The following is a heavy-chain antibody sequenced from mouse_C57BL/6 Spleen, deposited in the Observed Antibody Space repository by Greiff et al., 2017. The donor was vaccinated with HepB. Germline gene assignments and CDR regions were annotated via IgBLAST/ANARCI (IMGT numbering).Heavy chain of an antibody. V-gene: IGHV3-6*01. CDR1: GYSITSGYY. CDR3: ARDSPYGPHFDY. D-gene: IGHD1-1*02. Sequence: EVQLQQSGPGLVKPSQSLSLTCSVTGYSITSGYYWNWIRQFPGNKLEWMGYISYDGSNNYNPSLKNRISITRDTSKNQFFLKLNSVTTEDTATYYCARDSPYGPHFDYWGQGTTLTVSS. CDR2: ISYDGSN. J-gene: IGHJ2*01.